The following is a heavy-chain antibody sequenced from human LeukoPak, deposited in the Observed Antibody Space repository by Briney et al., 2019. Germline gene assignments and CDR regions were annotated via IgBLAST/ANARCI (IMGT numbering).Heavy chain of an antibody. D-gene: IGHD2-15*01. CDR2: IRYHGSDK. CDR1: GFTFSGSG. Sequence: GGSLRLSCAASGFTFSGSGMHWVRQAPGKGLEWVAFIRYHGSDKFYADSVKGRFTISRDNSKNTLYLQMNSLRAEDTALYYCARCSGGSCYSGWFDPWGQGTLVTVSS. V-gene: IGHV3-30*02. CDR3: ARCSGGSCYSGWFDP. J-gene: IGHJ5*02.